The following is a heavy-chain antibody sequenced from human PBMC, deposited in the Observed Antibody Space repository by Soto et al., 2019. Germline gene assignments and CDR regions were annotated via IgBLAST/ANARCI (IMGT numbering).Heavy chain of an antibody. Sequence: QVQLQESGPGLVKPSETLSLTCTVTGGSISTYYWSWIRQPPGKGLEWIGHIYYTGNTNYNPSLKSRVTISVDTSTNRFSRRLRSVSAADTAVYYCARAKSFEFHNWFDPWGQGTLVTVSS. D-gene: IGHD3-10*01. V-gene: IGHV4-59*13. J-gene: IGHJ5*02. CDR1: GGSISTYY. CDR2: IYYTGNT. CDR3: ARAKSFEFHNWFDP.